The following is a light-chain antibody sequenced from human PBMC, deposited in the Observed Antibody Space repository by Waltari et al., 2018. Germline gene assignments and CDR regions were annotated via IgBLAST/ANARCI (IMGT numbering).Light chain of an antibody. J-gene: IGKJ4*01. CDR1: QSISNW. Sequence: IQMTQSPSTLSASVGDRCTITCRASQSISNWLAWYQQKPGKAPKLLIYKASTLESGVPSRFSGSGSGTEFTLTISSLQPDDFATYYCQQYNSYSLLTFGGGTKVEIK. V-gene: IGKV1-5*03. CDR2: KAS. CDR3: QQYNSYSLLT.